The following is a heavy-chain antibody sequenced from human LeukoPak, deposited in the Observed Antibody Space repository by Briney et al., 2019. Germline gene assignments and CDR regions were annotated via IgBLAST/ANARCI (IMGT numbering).Heavy chain of an antibody. D-gene: IGHD1-1*01. V-gene: IGHV1-69*06. J-gene: IGHJ4*02. CDR2: IIPIFGTA. Sequence: SVKVSCKASGGTFSSYAISWVRQAPGQGLEWMGGIIPIFGTANYAQKFQGRVTITADKSTSTAYMELSSLRSEDTAVYYCAPILNWNDEYYFDYWGQGTLVTVSS. CDR1: GGTFSSYA. CDR3: APILNWNDEYYFDY.